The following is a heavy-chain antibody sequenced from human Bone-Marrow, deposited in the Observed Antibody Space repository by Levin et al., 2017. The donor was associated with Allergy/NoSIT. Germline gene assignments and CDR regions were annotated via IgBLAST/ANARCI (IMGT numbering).Heavy chain of an antibody. Sequence: SQTLSLTCAVSGASIRSGGFSWSWIRQPPGKGLEWIGYIYHGGSTHYNPSLRSRVAISGDRSNNHFSLNLTSVTAADTAVYFCARFDSSGRSVNDAFDFWGRGTMVTVSS. CDR1: GASIRSGGFS. V-gene: IGHV4-30-2*01. CDR2: IYHGGST. J-gene: IGHJ3*01. CDR3: ARFDSSGRSVNDAFDF. D-gene: IGHD3-22*01.